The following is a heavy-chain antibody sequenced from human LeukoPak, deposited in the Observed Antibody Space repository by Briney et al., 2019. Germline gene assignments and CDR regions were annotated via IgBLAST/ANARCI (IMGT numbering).Heavy chain of an antibody. CDR2: ISGSGGST. CDR1: GFTFSSYA. J-gene: IGHJ4*02. D-gene: IGHD6-19*01. CDR3: AKAPYSSGWYAGIHFDY. V-gene: IGHV3-23*01. Sequence: GGSLRLSCAASGFTFSSYAMSWVRQAPGKGLEWVSAISGSGGSTYYADSVKGRFTISGDNSKNTLYLQMNSLRAEDTAVYYCAKAPYSSGWYAGIHFDYWGQGTLVTVSS.